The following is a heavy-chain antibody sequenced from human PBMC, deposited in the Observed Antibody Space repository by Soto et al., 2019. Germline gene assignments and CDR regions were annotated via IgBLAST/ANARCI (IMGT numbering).Heavy chain of an antibody. V-gene: IGHV3-30*18. CDR2: VSHDGSNK. CDR1: GFIFSSYG. D-gene: IGHD3-22*01. CDR3: ANYPYYFSRSGYYIFDY. Sequence: QVQLVESGGGVVQPERSLRLSCEASGFIFSSYGMHWVRQAPGKGLEWVAVVSHDGSNKKYVDSVEGRCTISRDNSKNTLDLQMNWLRAEDTAAYHCANYPYYFSRSGYYIFDYGGQGTLVTVSS. J-gene: IGHJ4*02.